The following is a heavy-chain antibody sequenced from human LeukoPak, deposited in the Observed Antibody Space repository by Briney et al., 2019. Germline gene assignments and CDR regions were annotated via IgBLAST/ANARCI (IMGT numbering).Heavy chain of an antibody. V-gene: IGHV3-53*01. CDR3: ARSRRDGDYLFNAFDI. J-gene: IGHJ3*02. D-gene: IGHD4-17*01. Sequence: LTCTVSGGSISSNYMTWVRQAPGKGLEWVSVIYKNAITYYADTVKGRFTISRDNSKNTLYLQMNSLRADDTAVYYCARSRRDGDYLFNAFDIWGQGTMVTVSS. CDR2: IYKNAIT. CDR1: GGSISSNY.